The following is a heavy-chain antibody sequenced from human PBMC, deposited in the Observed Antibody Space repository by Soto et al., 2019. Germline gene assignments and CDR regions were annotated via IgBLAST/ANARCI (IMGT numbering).Heavy chain of an antibody. V-gene: IGHV1-18*01. J-gene: IGHJ5*02. CDR1: GYTFTNYA. CDR2: ISAYNGNT. D-gene: IGHD3-22*01. CDR3: ARDRGPSSGYYPYWFDP. Sequence: ASVKVSCKASGYTFTNYAISWVRQAPGQGLEWMGWISAYNGNTNYAQKFQGRVTITADESTSTAYMELSSLRSEDTAVYYCARDRGPSSGYYPYWFDPWGQGTLVTVSS.